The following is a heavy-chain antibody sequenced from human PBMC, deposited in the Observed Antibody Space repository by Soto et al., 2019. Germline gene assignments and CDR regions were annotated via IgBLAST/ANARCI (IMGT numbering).Heavy chain of an antibody. CDR1: GGSISSGDYY. Sequence: SETLSLTCTVSGGSISSGDYYWSWIRQPPGKGLEWIGYIYYSGSTYYNPSLKSRVTISVDTSKNQFSLKLSSVTAADTAVYYCAGMVYAILYYFDYWGQGTLVTVS. J-gene: IGHJ4*02. CDR2: IYYSGST. D-gene: IGHD2-8*01. V-gene: IGHV4-30-4*01. CDR3: AGMVYAILYYFDY.